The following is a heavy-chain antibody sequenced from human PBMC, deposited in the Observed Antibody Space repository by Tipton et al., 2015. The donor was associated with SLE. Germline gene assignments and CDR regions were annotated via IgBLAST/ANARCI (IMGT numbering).Heavy chain of an antibody. CDR2: ISYDGSNK. CDR3: ASELLPIYGMDV. J-gene: IGHJ6*02. V-gene: IGHV3-30*04. D-gene: IGHD2-15*01. CDR1: GFSFSSYA. Sequence: SLRLSWAASGFSFSSYAMHWVRQAPGKGLEWVALISYDGSNKYYADSVKGRFTISRDNSKNTLYLQMNSLRAEDTAVYYCASELLPIYGMDVWGQGTTVTVSS.